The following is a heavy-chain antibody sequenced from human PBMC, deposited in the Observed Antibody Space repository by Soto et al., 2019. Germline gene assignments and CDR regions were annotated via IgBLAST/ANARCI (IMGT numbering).Heavy chain of an antibody. V-gene: IGHV3-30-3*01. D-gene: IGHD6-25*01. CDR1: GFTFSSSA. CDR2: KSYDGSNK. Sequence: GGSLRLSCAASGFTFSSSAMHWVRQAPGKGLEWVAVKSYDGSNKYYADSVKGRFTISRDNSKNTLYLQMSSLRAEDTAVYYCARSGADDAFDIWGQGTMVTVSS. J-gene: IGHJ3*02. CDR3: ARSGADDAFDI.